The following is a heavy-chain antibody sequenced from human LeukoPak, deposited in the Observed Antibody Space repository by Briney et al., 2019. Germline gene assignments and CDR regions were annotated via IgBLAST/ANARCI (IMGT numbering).Heavy chain of an antibody. CDR3: ARDPPFSSGWSQNHFDY. D-gene: IGHD6-19*01. Sequence: GGSLRLSCAPSGFTFDTYAMHWVRQAPGKGLEWVALISYDGGNKNYADSVKGRFTISRDNAKNILYLQMNSLRAEDTAIHYCARDPPFSSGWSQNHFDYWGQGTLVTVSS. J-gene: IGHJ4*02. V-gene: IGHV3-30*04. CDR1: GFTFDTYA. CDR2: ISYDGGNK.